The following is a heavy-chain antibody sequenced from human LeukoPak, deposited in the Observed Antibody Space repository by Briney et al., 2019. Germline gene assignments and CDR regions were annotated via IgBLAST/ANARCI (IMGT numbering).Heavy chain of an antibody. Sequence: GASVKVSCKGSGYTFTDFYVQWVRQAPGQGLEWMGWINPNSGGTKYAQKFQGRVTMTRDTSISTAYMELRRLTADDTAVYYCARGRGPYYCVMDVWGQGTTVTVSS. CDR2: INPNSGGT. J-gene: IGHJ6*02. CDR1: GYTFTDFY. CDR3: ARGRGPYYCVMDV. V-gene: IGHV1-2*02. D-gene: IGHD3-10*01.